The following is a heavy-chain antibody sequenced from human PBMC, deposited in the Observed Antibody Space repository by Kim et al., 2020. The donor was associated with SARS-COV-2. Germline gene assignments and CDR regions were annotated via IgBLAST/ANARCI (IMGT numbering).Heavy chain of an antibody. CDR2: IYYSGST. J-gene: IGHJ6*02. Sequence: SETLSLTCTVSGGSISSYYWSWIRQPPGKGLEWIGYIYYSGSTNYNPSLKSRVTISVDTSKNQFSLKLSSVTAADTAVYYCARVISGYEVYYGMDVWGQGTTVTVSS. V-gene: IGHV4-59*13. CDR3: ARVISGYEVYYGMDV. CDR1: GGSISSYY. D-gene: IGHD5-12*01.